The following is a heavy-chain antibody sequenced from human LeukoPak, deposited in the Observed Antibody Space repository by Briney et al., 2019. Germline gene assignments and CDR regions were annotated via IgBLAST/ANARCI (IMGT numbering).Heavy chain of an antibody. J-gene: IGHJ4*02. CDR1: GFTFSSYG. D-gene: IGHD3-22*01. V-gene: IGHV3-30*18. CDR2: VSYDGSNK. Sequence: GRSLRLSCAASGFTFSSYGMHWVRQAPGKGLEWVAVVSYDGSNKYYADSVKGRFTISRDNSKNTLYLQMYSLRAEDTAVYYCAKVPYYYDSSGPADYWGQGTLVTVSS. CDR3: AKVPYYYDSSGPADY.